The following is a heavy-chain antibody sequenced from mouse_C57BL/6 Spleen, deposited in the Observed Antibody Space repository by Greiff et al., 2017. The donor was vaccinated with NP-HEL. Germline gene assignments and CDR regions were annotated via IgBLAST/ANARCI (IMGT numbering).Heavy chain of an antibody. CDR3: ATGGGYYAWFAS. D-gene: IGHD2-3*01. V-gene: IGHV1-81*01. CDR1: GYTFTSYG. CDR2: IYPRSGNT. J-gene: IGHJ3*01. Sequence: VQLQQSGAELARPGASVKLSCKASGYTFTSYGISWVKQRTGQGLEWIGEIYPRSGNTYYNEKFKGKATLTADKSSSTAYMEIRSLSSEDSAVYFCATGGGYYAWFASWGKGTLVTVSA.